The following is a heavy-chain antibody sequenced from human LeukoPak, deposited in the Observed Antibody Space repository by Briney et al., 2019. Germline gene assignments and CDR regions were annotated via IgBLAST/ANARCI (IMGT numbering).Heavy chain of an antibody. CDR1: GFTFSSYA. J-gene: IGHJ4*02. CDR2: ISGSGGST. V-gene: IGHV3-23*01. Sequence: PGGSLRLSCAASGFTFSSYAMSWVRQAPGKGLEWVSAISGSGGSTYYADSVKGRFTISRDNSKNTLYLQMNSLRAEDTAVYYCARPSSGYCSSTSCYRLDYWGQGTLVTVSS. CDR3: ARPSSGYCSSTSCYRLDY. D-gene: IGHD2-2*01.